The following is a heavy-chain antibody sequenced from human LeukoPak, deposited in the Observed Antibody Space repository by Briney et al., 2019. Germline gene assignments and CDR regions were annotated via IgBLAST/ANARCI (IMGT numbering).Heavy chain of an antibody. CDR3: ARGRPMYYDSSGYPLIYFDY. CDR1: GGSISSYY. V-gene: IGHV4-59*01. J-gene: IGHJ4*02. Sequence: SETLSLTCTVSGGSISSYYWSWIRHPPGKGLEWIGYVYYSGSTNYNPSLKSRVTISVDTSKTQFSLKLSSVIAADTAVYYCARGRPMYYDSSGYPLIYFDYSGQGTLVTVSS. CDR2: VYYSGST. D-gene: IGHD3-22*01.